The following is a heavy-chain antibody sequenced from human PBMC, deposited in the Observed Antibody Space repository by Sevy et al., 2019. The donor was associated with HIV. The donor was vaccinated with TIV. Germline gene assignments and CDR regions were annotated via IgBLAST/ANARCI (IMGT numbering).Heavy chain of an antibody. CDR1: GYTLTSHY. V-gene: IGHV1-46*01. D-gene: IGHD6-13*01. J-gene: IGHJ6*03. CDR3: ASLAAASGLDYMDV. Sequence: ASVKVSCKASGYTLTSHYMHWVRQAPGQGLEWMGISNHSGGYTRYAQKFQGRVIMTRDTSTSTAYMDLSSLRTDDTAVYYCASLAAASGLDYMDVWDKGTTVTVSS. CDR2: SNHSGGYT.